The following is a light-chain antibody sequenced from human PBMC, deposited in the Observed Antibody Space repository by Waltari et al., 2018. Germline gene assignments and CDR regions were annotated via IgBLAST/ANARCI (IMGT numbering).Light chain of an antibody. Sequence: AIRMTQSPSSFSASTGDRVSITCRASQGISSYLAWYQQKPGKAPKLLIYASSTLQSGVPSRFSGSGSGTDFTLTNSCLQSEDFGTYYCQQYYSYPRTFGQGTRVELK. CDR1: QGISSY. J-gene: IGKJ1*01. V-gene: IGKV1-8*01. CDR2: ASS. CDR3: QQYYSYPRT.